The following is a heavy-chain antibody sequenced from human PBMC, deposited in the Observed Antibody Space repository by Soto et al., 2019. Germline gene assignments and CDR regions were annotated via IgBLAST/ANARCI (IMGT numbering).Heavy chain of an antibody. V-gene: IGHV3-7*01. CDR3: ARVSDWNYVYYYYYMDV. CDR2: IKQDGSEK. J-gene: IGHJ6*03. D-gene: IGHD1-7*01. CDR1: GFTFSSYW. Sequence: EVQLVESGGGLVQPGGSLRLSCAASGFTFSSYWMSWVRQAPGKGLEWVANIKQDGSEKYYVDSVKGRFTISRDNAKNSLYLQMNSLSAEDTAVYYCARVSDWNYVYYYYYMDVWGKGTTVTVSS.